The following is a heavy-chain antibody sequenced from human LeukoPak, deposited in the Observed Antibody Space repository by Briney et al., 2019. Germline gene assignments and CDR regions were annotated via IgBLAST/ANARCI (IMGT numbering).Heavy chain of an antibody. J-gene: IGHJ4*02. D-gene: IGHD1-26*01. V-gene: IGHV1-24*01. CDR2: FDPEDGET. Sequence: GASVKVSCKASGYTFTSYGISWVRQAPGKGLEWMGGFDPEDGETICAQKFQGRVTMTEDTSTDTAYMELSSLRSEDTAVYYCATKTRFGGSYGFDYWGQGTLVTVSS. CDR3: ATKTRFGGSYGFDY. CDR1: GYTFTSYG.